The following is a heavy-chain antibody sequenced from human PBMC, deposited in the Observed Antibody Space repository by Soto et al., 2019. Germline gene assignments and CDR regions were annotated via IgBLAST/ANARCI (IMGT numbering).Heavy chain of an antibody. CDR2: IKQDGSEK. J-gene: IGHJ4*02. D-gene: IGHD3-10*01. CDR1: GFTFSSYW. V-gene: IGHV3-7*01. Sequence: GGSLRLSCAASGFTFSSYWMSWVRQAPGKGLEWVANIKQDGSEKYYVDSVKGRFTISRDNAKNSLYLQMNSLRAEDTAVYYCARDSGVLLWFGELGFDYWGQGTLVTVSS. CDR3: ARDSGVLLWFGELGFDY.